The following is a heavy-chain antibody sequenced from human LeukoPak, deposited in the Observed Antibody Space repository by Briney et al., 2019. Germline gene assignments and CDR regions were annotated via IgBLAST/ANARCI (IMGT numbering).Heavy chain of an antibody. J-gene: IGHJ4*02. CDR2: IRGSGGGT. V-gene: IGHV3-23*01. Sequence: GGSLRLSCADSGFTFSGYAMSWVRQAPGKGLEWVSAIRGSGGGTYYADSVKGRFTISRDNSKNTLYLQMTSLRDEDTAVYFCARGLGFSVFGVAQWGQGTLVTVSS. CDR3: ARGLGFSVFGVAQ. D-gene: IGHD3-3*01. CDR1: GFTFSGYA.